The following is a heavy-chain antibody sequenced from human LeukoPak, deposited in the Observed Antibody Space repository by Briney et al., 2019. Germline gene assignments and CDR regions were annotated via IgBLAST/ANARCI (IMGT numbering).Heavy chain of an antibody. V-gene: IGHV3-7*01. CDR2: IKQGGSEK. Sequence: GGSLRLSCAASGFTFSSYWMSWVCQAPGKGLEWVANIKQGGSEKYYVDSVKGRFTISRDNAKNSLYLQMNSLRAEDTAVYYCARDGIAAAVSSDYWGQGTLVTVSS. J-gene: IGHJ4*02. CDR1: GFTFSSYW. D-gene: IGHD6-13*01. CDR3: ARDGIAAAVSSDY.